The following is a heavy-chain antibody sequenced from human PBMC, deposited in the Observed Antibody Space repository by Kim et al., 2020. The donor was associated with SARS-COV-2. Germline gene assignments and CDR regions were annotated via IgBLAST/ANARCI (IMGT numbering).Heavy chain of an antibody. Sequence: GGSLRLSCSVSGFTFNDYAMHWVRQAPGKGLEYVSAISSNGGSTYHTDSVKGRFTISRDNSKSTLFLQMSDLRPDDTALYYCVRPMVPTQRSFWGGSFDLWGRGTLVTVSS. D-gene: IGHD3-16*01. V-gene: IGHV3-64D*09. CDR2: ISSNGGST. CDR1: GFTFNDYA. J-gene: IGHJ2*01. CDR3: VRPMVPTQRSFWGGSFDL.